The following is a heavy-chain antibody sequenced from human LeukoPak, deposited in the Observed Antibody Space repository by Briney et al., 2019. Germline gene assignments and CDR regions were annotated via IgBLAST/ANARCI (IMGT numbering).Heavy chain of an antibody. J-gene: IGHJ3*01. V-gene: IGHV3-21*06. CDR1: GFIFSDYS. CDR3: ARQTVARPFDL. Sequence: GGSLRLSCVASGFIFSDYSMDWVRQAPGKGLEWVSSISSSSAYIFYSDSVKGRFTISRDNAQSSLYLQMNSLRAGDTAVYYCARQTVARPFDLWGQGTMVAVSS. CDR2: ISSSSAYI.